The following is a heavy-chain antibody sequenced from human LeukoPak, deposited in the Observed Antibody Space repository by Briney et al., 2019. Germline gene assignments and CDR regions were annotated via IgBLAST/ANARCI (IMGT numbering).Heavy chain of an antibody. CDR1: GGSFSGYY. Sequence: NPSETLSLTCAVYGGSFSGYYWSWIRQPPGKGLEWIGEINHSGSTNYNPSLKSRVTISVDTSKNQFSLKLSSVTAADTAVYYCASSWYYYYYGMDVWGQGTTVTVSS. J-gene: IGHJ6*02. V-gene: IGHV4-34*01. CDR3: ASSWYYYYYGMDV. D-gene: IGHD1-1*01. CDR2: INHSGST.